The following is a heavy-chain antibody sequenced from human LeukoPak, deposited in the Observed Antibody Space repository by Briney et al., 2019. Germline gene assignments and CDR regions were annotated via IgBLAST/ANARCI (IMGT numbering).Heavy chain of an antibody. CDR3: ASGKWNYYDSSGYYTTFDY. Sequence: GGSLRLSCAASGFTFSSYAMSRVRQAPGKGLEWVSAISGSGGSTYYADSVKGRFTISRDNSKNTLYLQMNSLRAEDTAVYYCASGKWNYYDSSGYYTTFDYWGQGTLVTVSS. V-gene: IGHV3-23*01. D-gene: IGHD3-22*01. CDR2: ISGSGGST. CDR1: GFTFSSYA. J-gene: IGHJ4*02.